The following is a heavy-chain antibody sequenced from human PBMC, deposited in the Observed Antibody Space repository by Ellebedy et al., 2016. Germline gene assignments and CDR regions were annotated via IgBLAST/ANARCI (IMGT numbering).Heavy chain of an antibody. V-gene: IGHV4-59*01. CDR1: GGSISSYY. CDR2: IYYSGST. D-gene: IGHD5-24*01. Sequence: SETLSLTCTVSGGSISSYYWSWIRQPPGKGLEWIGYIYYSGSTNYNPSLKSRVTISVDTSKNQFSLKLSSVTAADTAVYYCARDPRNGYNPLWGQGTLVTVSS. CDR3: ARDPRNGYNPL. J-gene: IGHJ4*02.